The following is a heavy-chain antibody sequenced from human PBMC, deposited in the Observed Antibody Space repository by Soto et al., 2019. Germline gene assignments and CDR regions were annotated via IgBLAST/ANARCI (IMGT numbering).Heavy chain of an antibody. D-gene: IGHD2-2*01. Sequence: QVQLVESGGGVVQPGRSLRLSCAASGFTFSSYGMHWVRQAPGKGLEWVAVIWYDGSNKYYADSVKGRFTISRDNSKNTLYLQMNSLRAEDTAVYYCARTASAAPYYCDYWGKGTLVTVSA. CDR3: ARTASAAPYYCDY. J-gene: IGHJ4*02. V-gene: IGHV3-33*01. CDR2: IWYDGSNK. CDR1: GFTFSSYG.